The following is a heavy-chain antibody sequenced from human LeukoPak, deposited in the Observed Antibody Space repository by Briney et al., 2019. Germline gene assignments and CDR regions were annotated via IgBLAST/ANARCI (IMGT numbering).Heavy chain of an antibody. CDR2: INHSGST. V-gene: IGHV4-34*01. CDR3: ARRNYYDSSGPVGAFDI. Sequence: PSETLSLTCAVYGGSFSGYYWRWIPQPPGKGLEWIGEINHSGSTNYNPSPKSRVTISVDTSKNQFSLKLSSVTAADTAVYYCARRNYYDSSGPVGAFDIWGQGTMVTVSS. D-gene: IGHD3-22*01. CDR1: GGSFSGYY. J-gene: IGHJ3*02.